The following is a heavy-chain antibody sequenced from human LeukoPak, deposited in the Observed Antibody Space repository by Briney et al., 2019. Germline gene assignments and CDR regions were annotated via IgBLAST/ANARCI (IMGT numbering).Heavy chain of an antibody. CDR2: IIPIFGTA. J-gene: IGHJ4*02. V-gene: IGHV1-69*05. D-gene: IGHD6-13*01. CDR3: ARELFSSSWYVRDFDY. CDR1: GGTFSSYA. Sequence: ASVKVSCKASGGTFSSYAISWVRQAPGQGLEWMGRIIPIFGTADYAQKFQGRVTITTDESTSTAYMELSSLRSEDTAVYYCARELFSSSWYVRDFDYWGQGTLVTVSS.